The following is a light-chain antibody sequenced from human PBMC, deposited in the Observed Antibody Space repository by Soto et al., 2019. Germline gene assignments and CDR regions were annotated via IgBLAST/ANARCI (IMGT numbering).Light chain of an antibody. CDR2: DAS. CDR3: QKLDNFPLT. CDR1: ESIRTW. J-gene: IGKJ5*01. Sequence: IHMTHSPSTLSASIGYRVTITFLSSESIRTWLAWYQHKPGKAPKFLIYDASSLESGVPSRFSGSGSGTEFTLTISSLQPEDFASYYCQKLDNFPLTFGQGTRLEIK. V-gene: IGKV1-5*01.